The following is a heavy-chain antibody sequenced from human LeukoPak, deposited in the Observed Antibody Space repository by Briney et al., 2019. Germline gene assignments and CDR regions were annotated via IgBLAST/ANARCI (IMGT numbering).Heavy chain of an antibody. D-gene: IGHD5-12*01. Sequence: RAGGSLRLSCAASGFTFDSYGMHWVRQAPGKGLEYVSAISRNGGSTFYANSVKVRFTISRDNSKNTLYLQMGSLRAEDTAVYYCARGGLGHDFSPNSYYGLDVWGQGTTVTVSS. CDR2: ISRNGGST. V-gene: IGHV3-64*01. CDR1: GFTFDSYG. CDR3: ARGGLGHDFSPNSYYGLDV. J-gene: IGHJ6*02.